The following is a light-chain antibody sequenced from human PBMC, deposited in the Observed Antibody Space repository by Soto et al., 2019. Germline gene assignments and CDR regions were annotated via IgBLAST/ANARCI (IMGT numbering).Light chain of an antibody. J-gene: IGLJ1*01. CDR3: NSYTSSSSV. Sequence: QSLVTQPASVSGSPGQSITISCTGTSSDVGGYNYVSWYQQHPGKAPKLIIYEVSNRPSGVSNRFSGSKSANTASLTISGLPAEDEADYYCNSYTSSSSVFGTGTKVTV. V-gene: IGLV2-14*01. CDR1: SSDVGGYNY. CDR2: EVS.